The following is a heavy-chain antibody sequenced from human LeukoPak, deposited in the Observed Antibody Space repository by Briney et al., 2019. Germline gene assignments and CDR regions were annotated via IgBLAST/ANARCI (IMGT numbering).Heavy chain of an antibody. J-gene: IGHJ4*02. Sequence: GASVKVSCKASGYTFTGYYMHWVRQAPGQGLEWMGRIIPILGIANYAQKFQGRVTITADKSTSTAYMELSSLRSEDTAVYYCARSPWEYRLVAWDDYWGQGTLVTVSS. D-gene: IGHD6-19*01. V-gene: IGHV1-69*02. CDR3: ARSPWEYRLVAWDDY. CDR1: GYTFTGYY. CDR2: IIPILGIA.